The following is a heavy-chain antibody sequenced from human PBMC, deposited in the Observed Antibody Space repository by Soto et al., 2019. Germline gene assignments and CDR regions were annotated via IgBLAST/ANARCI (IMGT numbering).Heavy chain of an antibody. CDR3: CVIKRRDQDGTAGYWFDP. CDR1: GFTFSHAW. V-gene: IGHV3-15*01. Sequence: EMHLVDSGGGLVKPGGSLRLSCAASGFTFSHAWMSWVRQAPGKGLEWVGRIKSKADGETKDYGAPVRGRFTISRDDSQDIVYLHMNSLRIEDTAVYYCCVIKRRDQDGTAGYWFDPWGPGTLVTVSS. D-gene: IGHD1-1*01. J-gene: IGHJ5*02. CDR2: IKSKADGETK.